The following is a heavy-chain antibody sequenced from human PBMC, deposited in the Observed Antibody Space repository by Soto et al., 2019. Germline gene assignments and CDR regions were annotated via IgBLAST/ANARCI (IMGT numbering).Heavy chain of an antibody. CDR1: GFTFSSYG. V-gene: IGHV3-30*03. Sequence: PGGSLRLSCAASGFTFSSYGMHWVRQAPGKGLERVAVISYDGSNKYYADTVKDRFTISRDNSKNTLYLQMNSLRAEVTAVFYCARDDVSGYDSARGNRGQGTLVTVSS. D-gene: IGHD5-12*01. CDR2: ISYDGSNK. CDR3: ARDDVSGYDSARGN. J-gene: IGHJ4*02.